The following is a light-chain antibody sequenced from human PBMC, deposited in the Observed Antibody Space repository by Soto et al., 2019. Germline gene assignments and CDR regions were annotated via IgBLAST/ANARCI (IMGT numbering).Light chain of an antibody. J-gene: IGKJ3*01. Sequence: DLQMTQSPSSLSASVGDRVTITCRASQSISSYLNWYQQKPGKAPKLLIYAASSLQSGVPSRFSGSGSGTDFTLTISSLQPEDFATYYCQQSYSTPFTFGPVTKVDIK. V-gene: IGKV1-39*01. CDR1: QSISSY. CDR3: QQSYSTPFT. CDR2: AAS.